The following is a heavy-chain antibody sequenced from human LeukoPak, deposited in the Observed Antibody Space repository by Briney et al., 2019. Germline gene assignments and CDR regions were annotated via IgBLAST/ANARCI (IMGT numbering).Heavy chain of an antibody. Sequence: GGSLRLSCAATGFSFSDYDMTWIRQAPGKGLEWLSCISGSGSSMYYADSVKGRFTISRDNAKNSLFLQMNSLRAEDTAVYYCAKALTFWSGSYNYFDYWGQGTLVTVSS. CDR2: ISGSGSSM. CDR1: GFSFSDYD. J-gene: IGHJ4*02. D-gene: IGHD3-3*01. V-gene: IGHV3-11*01. CDR3: AKALTFWSGSYNYFDY.